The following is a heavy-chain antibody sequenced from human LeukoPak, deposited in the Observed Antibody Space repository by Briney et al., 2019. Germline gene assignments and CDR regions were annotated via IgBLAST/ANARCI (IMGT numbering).Heavy chain of an antibody. CDR2: ISAYNGNT. CDR1: GYTFTSYG. J-gene: IGHJ3*02. CDR3: ARGLSSSWYHDAFDI. V-gene: IGHV1-18*01. Sequence: ASVKVSCKASGYTFTSYGISWMRQAPGQGLEWMGWISAYNGNTNYAQKLQGRVTMTTDTSTSTAYMELRSLRSDDTAVYYCARGLSSSWYHDAFDIWGQGTMVTVSS. D-gene: IGHD6-13*01.